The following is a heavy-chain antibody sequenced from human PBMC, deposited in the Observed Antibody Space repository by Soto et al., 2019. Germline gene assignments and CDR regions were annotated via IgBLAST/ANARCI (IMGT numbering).Heavy chain of an antibody. CDR1: GFTFSSYG. CDR2: ISYDGSNK. D-gene: IGHD1-26*01. CDR3: AKDGDDGSPRELLFYYYGMDV. J-gene: IGHJ6*02. V-gene: IGHV3-30*18. Sequence: QVQLVESGGGVVQPGRSLRLSCAASGFTFSSYGMHWVRQAPGKGLEWVAVISYDGSNKYYADSVKGRFTISRDNSKNTLYLQMNSLRAEDTAVYYCAKDGDDGSPRELLFYYYGMDVWGQGTTVTVSS.